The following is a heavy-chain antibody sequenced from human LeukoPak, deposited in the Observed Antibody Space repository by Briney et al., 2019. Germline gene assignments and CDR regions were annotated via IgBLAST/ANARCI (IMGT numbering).Heavy chain of an antibody. D-gene: IGHD3-10*01. V-gene: IGHV3-7*01. CDR2: IKEDGSEK. J-gene: IGHJ4*02. CDR1: GFTVSNHY. CDR3: ARDEGSLASFDY. Sequence: GGSLRLSCAASGFTVSNHYMNWVRQAPGKGLEWVANIKEDGSEKYYVDSVKGRFTISRDNAKNSLYLQMNSLRAEDTAMYYCARDEGSLASFDYWGQGTLVTVSS.